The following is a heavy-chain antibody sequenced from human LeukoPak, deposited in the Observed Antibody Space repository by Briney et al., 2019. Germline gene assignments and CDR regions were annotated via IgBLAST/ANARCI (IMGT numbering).Heavy chain of an antibody. Sequence: HVASVKVSCKASGYTFTGYYMHWARQAPGQGLEWMGWINPNSGGTNYAQKFQGRVTMTRDTSISTAYMELSRLRSDDTAVYYCARLGDPFTVTSIFDYWGQGTLVTVSS. V-gene: IGHV1-2*02. J-gene: IGHJ4*02. CDR1: GYTFTGYY. CDR2: INPNSGGT. CDR3: ARLGDPFTVTSIFDY. D-gene: IGHD4-17*01.